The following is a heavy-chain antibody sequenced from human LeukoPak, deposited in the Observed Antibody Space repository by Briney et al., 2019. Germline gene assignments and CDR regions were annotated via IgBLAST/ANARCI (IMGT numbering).Heavy chain of an antibody. V-gene: IGHV3-21*01. CDR3: ARGITIFGVALTDAFDI. J-gene: IGHJ3*02. CDR2: ISSSSSYI. D-gene: IGHD3-3*01. Sequence: GGSLRLSCAASGFTFSSYSMNWVRQAPGKGLECVSSISSSSSYIYYADSVKGRFTLSRDNAKNSLYLQMNSLRAEDTAVYYCARGITIFGVALTDAFDIWGQGTMVTVSS. CDR1: GFTFSSYS.